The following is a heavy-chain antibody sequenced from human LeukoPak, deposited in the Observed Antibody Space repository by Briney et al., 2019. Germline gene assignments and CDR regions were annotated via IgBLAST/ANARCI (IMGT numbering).Heavy chain of an antibody. CDR3: AKSSRNPVRESYFDY. CDR2: ISGSGGST. J-gene: IGHJ4*02. D-gene: IGHD3-10*01. CDR1: GFTFIIYA. V-gene: IGHV3-23*01. Sequence: GGSLRLSCAASGFTFIIYAMSWVRQAPGKGLEWVSAISGSGGSTYYADSVKGRFTISRDNSKNTLYLQMNSLSAEDTAVYYCAKSSRNPVRESYFDYRGQGTLVTVSS.